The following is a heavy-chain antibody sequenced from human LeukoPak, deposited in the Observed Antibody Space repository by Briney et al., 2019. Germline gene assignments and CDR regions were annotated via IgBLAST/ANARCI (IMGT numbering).Heavy chain of an antibody. CDR2: INHSGST. J-gene: IGHJ4*02. CDR3: ARVPYDFWSGPCFDY. D-gene: IGHD3-3*01. V-gene: IGHV4-34*01. Sequence: SETLSLTCAVYGGSFSGYYWSWIRQPPGKGLEWIGEINHSGSTNYNPSLKSRVTISVDRSKNQFSLKLSSVTAADTAVYYCARVPYDFWSGPCFDYWGQGTLVTVSS. CDR1: GGSFSGYY.